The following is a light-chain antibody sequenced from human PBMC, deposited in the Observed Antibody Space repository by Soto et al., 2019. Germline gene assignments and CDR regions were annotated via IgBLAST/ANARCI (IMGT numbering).Light chain of an antibody. CDR2: GAS. V-gene: IGKV3-20*01. J-gene: IGKJ1*01. Sequence: EIVLTQSPGTLSLSPGERATFSCRASQSVTSNYLAWYQQKPGQAPRLLIYGASNRATGIPDRFSGSGSETDFTLTISRLEPEDFAVYYCQQYSRSPRTFGQGTKVDIK. CDR1: QSVTSNY. CDR3: QQYSRSPRT.